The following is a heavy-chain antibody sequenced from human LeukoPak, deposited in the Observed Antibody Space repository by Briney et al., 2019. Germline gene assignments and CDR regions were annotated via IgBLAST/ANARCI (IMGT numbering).Heavy chain of an antibody. V-gene: IGHV3-23*01. CDR3: AKPLPSGYFAYYFDY. CDR1: GFTFSSYA. CDR2: ISGSGGST. J-gene: IGHJ4*02. Sequence: PGGSLRLSCAASGFTFSSYAMSWVRQAPGKGLEWVSAISGSGGSTYYADSVKGRFTTSRDNSKNTLYLQMNSLRAEDTAVYYCAKPLPSGYFAYYFDYWGQGTLVTVSS. D-gene: IGHD3-3*01.